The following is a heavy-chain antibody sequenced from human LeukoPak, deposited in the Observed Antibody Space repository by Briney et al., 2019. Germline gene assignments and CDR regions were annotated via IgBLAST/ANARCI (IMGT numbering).Heavy chain of an antibody. CDR2: ISSSSSYI. Sequence: GGSLRLSCAASGFTFSSYSMNWVRQAPGKGLEWVSSISSSSSYIYYADSVKGRFTISRDNAKNSLYLQMTSLRAEDTAVYYCARDHSKAYGSGSPPYRWGQGTQVTVSS. CDR3: ARDHSKAYGSGSPPYR. V-gene: IGHV3-21*01. CDR1: GFTFSSYS. D-gene: IGHD3-10*01. J-gene: IGHJ4*02.